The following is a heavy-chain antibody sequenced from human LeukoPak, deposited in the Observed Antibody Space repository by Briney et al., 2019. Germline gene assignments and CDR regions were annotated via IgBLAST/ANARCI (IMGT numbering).Heavy chain of an antibody. J-gene: IGHJ4*02. CDR3: AREEAELYYYDSSGYYGAFDY. CDR1: GGSISSSSYY. D-gene: IGHD3-22*01. Sequence: SQTLSLTCAVSGGSISSSSYYWGWIRQPPGKGLEWIGSIYYSGSTYYNPSLKSRVTISVDTSKNQFSLKLSSVTAADTAVYYCAREEAELYYYDSSGYYGAFDYWGQGTLVTVSS. CDR2: IYYSGST. V-gene: IGHV4-39*07.